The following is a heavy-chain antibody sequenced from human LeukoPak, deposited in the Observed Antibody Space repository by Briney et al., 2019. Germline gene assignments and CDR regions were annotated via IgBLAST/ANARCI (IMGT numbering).Heavy chain of an antibody. Sequence: SETLSLTCAVYGGSFSGYYWSWIRQPPGKGREWIGEINHSGSTNYNPSLKSRVTISVDTSKNQFSLELISVTAADTAVYYCARATYYYSSGFAAFDIWGQGTMVTVSS. CDR3: ARATYYYSSGFAAFDI. J-gene: IGHJ3*02. CDR1: GGSFSGYY. CDR2: INHSGST. V-gene: IGHV4-34*01. D-gene: IGHD3-22*01.